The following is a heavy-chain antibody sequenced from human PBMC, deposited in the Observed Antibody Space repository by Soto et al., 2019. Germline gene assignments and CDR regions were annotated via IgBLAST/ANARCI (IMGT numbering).Heavy chain of an antibody. CDR2: INHSGST. D-gene: IGHD3-10*01. J-gene: IGHJ4*02. CDR3: ARGYGSGSYSRPAYYFDF. Sequence: SETLSLTCPVYGGSFSGYYWSWIRQPPGKGLEWIGEINHSGSTNYNPSLKSRVTISVDTSKNQFSLKLSSVNAADTALYYCARGYGSGSYSRPAYYFDFWGQGTLVTVSS. V-gene: IGHV4-34*01. CDR1: GGSFSGYY.